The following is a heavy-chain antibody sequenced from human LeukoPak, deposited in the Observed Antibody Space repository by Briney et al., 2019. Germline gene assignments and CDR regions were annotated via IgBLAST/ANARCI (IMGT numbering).Heavy chain of an antibody. J-gene: IGHJ4*02. CDR3: ARGRITMIAIGSGRPVDY. D-gene: IGHD3-22*01. CDR2: INPNSGGT. CDR1: GYTFTGYY. V-gene: IGHV1-2*06. Sequence: GASVKVSCKASGYTFTGYYMHWVRQAPGQRLEWMGRINPNSGGTNYAQKFQGRVTMTRDTSISTAYMELSRLRSDDTAVYYCARGRITMIAIGSGRPVDYWGQGTLVTVSS.